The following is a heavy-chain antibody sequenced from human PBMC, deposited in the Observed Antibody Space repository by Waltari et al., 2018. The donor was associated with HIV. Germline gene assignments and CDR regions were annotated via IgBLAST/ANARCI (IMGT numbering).Heavy chain of an antibody. Sequence: QTLLVQSAAEVRTPGASVVLSCKASVDNFTPYFIYWFRLAPGQGLQWIGRINPDSGDTTYSQSFQTRVTMTRDTSSASTYMELARLTSADTAIYFCARGEDVSLTQLPPGYRLEFWGQGSLVSVSS. D-gene: IGHD2-15*01. V-gene: IGHV1-2*06. J-gene: IGHJ4*02. CDR1: VDNFTPYF. CDR3: ARGEDVSLTQLPPGYRLEF. CDR2: INPDSGDT.